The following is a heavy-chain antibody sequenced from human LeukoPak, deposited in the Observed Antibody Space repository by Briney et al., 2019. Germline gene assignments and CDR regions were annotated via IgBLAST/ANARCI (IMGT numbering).Heavy chain of an antibody. CDR1: GFPFSSYA. CDR3: AKSAYIY. Sequence: GGSLRLSCAASGFPFSSYAMHWVRQAPGKGLEWVAVISYDGSNKYYADSVKGRFTISRDNSKNTLYLQMNSLRAEDTAVYYCAKSAYIYWGQGTLVTVSS. D-gene: IGHD2-2*02. J-gene: IGHJ4*02. V-gene: IGHV3-30*04. CDR2: ISYDGSNK.